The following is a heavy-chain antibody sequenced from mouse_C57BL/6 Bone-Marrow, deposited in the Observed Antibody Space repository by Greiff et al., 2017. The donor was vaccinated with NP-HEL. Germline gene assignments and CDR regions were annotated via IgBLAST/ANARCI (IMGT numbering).Heavy chain of an antibody. CDR2: IRSKSNNYAT. V-gene: IGHV10-1*01. Sequence: EVHLVESGGGLVQPKGSLKLSCAASGFSFNTYAMNWVRQAPGKGLEWVARIRSKSNNYATYYADSVKDRFTISRDDSESMLYLQMNNLKTEDTAMYYCVRHAYYGNLFAYWGQGTLVTVSA. CDR1: GFSFNTYA. D-gene: IGHD2-1*01. CDR3: VRHAYYGNLFAY. J-gene: IGHJ3*01.